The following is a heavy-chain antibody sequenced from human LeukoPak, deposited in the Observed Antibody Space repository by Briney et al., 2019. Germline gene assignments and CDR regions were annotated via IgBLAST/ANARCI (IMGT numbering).Heavy chain of an antibody. Sequence: SETLSLTCTASGSSISSYYWSWIRQPAGKGLEWIGLIYTSGSTNYNPSFKSRVTMSVDTSKNQISLKVNSVTAADTAVYYCARESYSSSYLFDFWGQGTLVTVSS. CDR1: GSSISSYY. D-gene: IGHD6-6*01. J-gene: IGHJ4*02. CDR2: IYTSGST. CDR3: ARESYSSSYLFDF. V-gene: IGHV4-4*07.